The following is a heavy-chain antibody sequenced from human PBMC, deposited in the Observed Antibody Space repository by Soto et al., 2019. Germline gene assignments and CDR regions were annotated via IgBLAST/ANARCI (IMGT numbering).Heavy chain of an antibody. CDR2: IYYSGST. V-gene: IGHV4-61*01. Sequence: QVQLQESGPGLVKPSETLSLTCTVSGGSVSSGSYYWSWIRQPPGQGLEWIGYIYYSGSTNYNPSLKSRVTISVDTSKNQFSLKLSSVTAADTAVYYCARDRRGYSSVYFDYWGQGTLVTVSS. CDR1: GGSVSSGSYY. J-gene: IGHJ4*02. CDR3: ARDRRGYSSVYFDY. D-gene: IGHD5-18*01.